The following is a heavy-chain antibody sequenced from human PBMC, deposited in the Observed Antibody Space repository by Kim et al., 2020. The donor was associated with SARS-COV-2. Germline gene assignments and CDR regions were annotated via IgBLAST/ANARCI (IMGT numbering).Heavy chain of an antibody. J-gene: IGHJ5*02. CDR2: IRPAGDET. CDR1: GFFFPRYA. V-gene: IGHV3-23*01. Sequence: GGSLRLSCAASGFFFPRYAMSWVRQAPGKGLEWVSAIRPAGDETFYADSVKGRFTISRDDSKNTVYLQMNSLRADDTAVYYCGNRLGGNSWYEHWGQGAPITVSS. CDR3: GNRLGGNSWYEH. D-gene: IGHD3-16*01.